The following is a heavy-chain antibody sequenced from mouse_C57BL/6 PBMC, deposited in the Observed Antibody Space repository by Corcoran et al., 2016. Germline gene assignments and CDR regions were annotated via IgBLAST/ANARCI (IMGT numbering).Heavy chain of an antibody. CDR2: INPNYGTT. D-gene: IGHD1-1*01. V-gene: IGHV1-39*01. CDR3: AYYGSPEYCDY. CDR1: CYSFTVYH. J-gene: IGHJ2*01. Sequence: EFQLQQSGPQLVKPAASVKISCNASCYSFTVYHMTWVKLSNGNSLECIGVINPNYGTTSYNQKFKGKATLTVAQSSSTAYMQLNSLTSEDSAVYYCAYYGSPEYCDYWGQGTTLTVSS.